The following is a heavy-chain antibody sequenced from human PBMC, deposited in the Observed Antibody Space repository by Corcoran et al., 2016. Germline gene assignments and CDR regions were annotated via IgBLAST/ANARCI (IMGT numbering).Heavy chain of an antibody. CDR3: ARSPHYDFWSGYYSGVDY. V-gene: IGHV4-34*01. J-gene: IGHJ4*02. D-gene: IGHD3-3*01. Sequence: QVQLQQWGAGLLKPSETLSLTCAVYGGSFSGYYWSWIRQPPGTGLEWIGEINHSGSTNYNPSLKSRVTISVDTSKNQFSLKLSSVTAADTAVYYCARSPHYDFWSGYYSGVDYWGQGTLVTVSS. CDR2: INHSGST. CDR1: GGSFSGYY.